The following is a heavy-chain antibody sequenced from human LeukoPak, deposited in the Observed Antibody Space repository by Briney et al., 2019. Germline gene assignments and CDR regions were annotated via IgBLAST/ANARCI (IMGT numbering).Heavy chain of an antibody. V-gene: IGHV3-23*01. CDR1: GFIFRDYA. J-gene: IGHJ4*02. Sequence: GGSLRLSCAASGFIFRDYAMSWVRQAPGEGLEWVSATSDSGGSIYYADSVKGRFTISRGNSKNTLYLQMNSLRAEDTAVYYCAKAMTKGPPFDYWGQGTLVTVS. D-gene: IGHD3-22*01. CDR2: TSDSGGSI. CDR3: AKAMTKGPPFDY.